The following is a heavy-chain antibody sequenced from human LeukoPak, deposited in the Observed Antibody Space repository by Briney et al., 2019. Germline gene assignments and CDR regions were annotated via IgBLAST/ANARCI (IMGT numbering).Heavy chain of an antibody. Sequence: GGSLRLSCAASGFTVSSNYMSWVRQAPGKGLEWVSVIYSGGSTYYADSVKGRFTIPRDNSKNTLYLQMNSLRAEDTAVYYCARDALYSSGWHFDYWGQGTLVTVSS. J-gene: IGHJ4*02. CDR3: ARDALYSSGWHFDY. V-gene: IGHV3-53*01. CDR1: GFTVSSNY. CDR2: IYSGGST. D-gene: IGHD6-19*01.